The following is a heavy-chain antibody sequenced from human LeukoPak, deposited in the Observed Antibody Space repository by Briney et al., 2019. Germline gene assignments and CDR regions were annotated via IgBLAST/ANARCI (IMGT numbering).Heavy chain of an antibody. Sequence: PSETLSLTCTVSGGSVRSGSYYWRWIRQPPGKGLEWIGYIYYSGSTYYNPSLKSRVTISVDTSKNQFSLKLSSVTAADTAVYYCARGYSAVYWFDPWGQGTLVTVSS. CDR3: ARGYSAVYWFDP. CDR2: IYYSGST. V-gene: IGHV4-31*03. CDR1: GGSVRSGSYY. D-gene: IGHD2-15*01. J-gene: IGHJ5*02.